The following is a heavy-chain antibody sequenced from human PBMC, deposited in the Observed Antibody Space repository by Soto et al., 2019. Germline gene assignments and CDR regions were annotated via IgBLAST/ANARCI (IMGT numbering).Heavy chain of an antibody. V-gene: IGHV4-30-4*01. J-gene: IGHJ4*02. Sequence: SETLSLTCTVSGGSITSGDYYWSWIRQPPGKGLEWIGYIYYSGSTYYNPSLKSRVTISVDTSKNQFSLKLSSVTAADTAVYYCARASYYGSGSYERIDYWGQGTLVTVSS. CDR2: IYYSGST. CDR1: GGSITSGDYY. CDR3: ARASYYGSGSYERIDY. D-gene: IGHD3-10*01.